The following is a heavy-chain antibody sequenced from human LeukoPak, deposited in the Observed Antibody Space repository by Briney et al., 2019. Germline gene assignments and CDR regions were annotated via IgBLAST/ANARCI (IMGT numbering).Heavy chain of an antibody. CDR1: GYSFTSYW. V-gene: IGHV5-51*01. D-gene: IGHD5-24*01. CDR3: ARLGGDGYNLDYFDY. Sequence: GESLKIFCKGSGYSFTSYWIGWVRQMPGKGLEWMGIIYPGDSDTRYSPSFQGQVTISADKSISTAYLQWSSLKASDTAMYYCARLGGDGYNLDYFDYWGQGTLVTVSS. J-gene: IGHJ4*02. CDR2: IYPGDSDT.